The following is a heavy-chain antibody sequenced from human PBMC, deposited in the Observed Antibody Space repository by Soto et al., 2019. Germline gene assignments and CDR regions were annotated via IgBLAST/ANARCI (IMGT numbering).Heavy chain of an antibody. CDR3: ARKRADDGDYYYYYMDV. Sequence: GGSLRLSCAASGFTFSSYAMSWVRQAPGKGLEWVSAISGSGGSTYYADSVKGLFTISRDNSKNTRNLQMNSLRAEDTAVYYGARKRADDGDYYYYYMDVWGKGTTVTVSS. CDR2: ISGSGGST. D-gene: IGHD4-17*01. V-gene: IGHV3-23*01. CDR1: GFTFSSYA. J-gene: IGHJ6*03.